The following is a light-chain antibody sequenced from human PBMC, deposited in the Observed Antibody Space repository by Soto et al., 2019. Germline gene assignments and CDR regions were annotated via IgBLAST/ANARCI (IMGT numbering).Light chain of an antibody. CDR3: SSYDPSVNFVV. J-gene: IGLJ2*01. CDR1: SSDVVTYNL. Sequence: QSVLTQPASVSGSPGQSITISCTGTSSDVVTYNLVSWYQQHPGKAPKLIISEGSRRPSGVSDRFSGSQSDNTASLTISGLQAEDEANYYCSSYDPSVNFVVFGGGTKITVL. V-gene: IGLV2-23*01. CDR2: EGS.